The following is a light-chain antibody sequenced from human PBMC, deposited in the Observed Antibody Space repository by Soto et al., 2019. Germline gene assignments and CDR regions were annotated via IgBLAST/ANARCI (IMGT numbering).Light chain of an antibody. Sequence: ETLMTQTPRFFSITLGVEAVTSCTPSKSLLHSDGYTYLYWFLQKARPVSTLLIYEVSNRFSGVPDRFSGSGSGTDFTLKISRVETDDVGIYYCMQSTQLPPTFGQGTRLEIK. V-gene: IGKV2D-26*01. J-gene: IGKJ5*01. CDR3: MQSTQLPPT. CDR2: EVS. CDR1: KSLLHSDGYTY.